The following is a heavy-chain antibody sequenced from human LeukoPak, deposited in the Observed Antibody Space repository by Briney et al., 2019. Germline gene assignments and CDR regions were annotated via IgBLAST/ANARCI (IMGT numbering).Heavy chain of an antibody. D-gene: IGHD3-22*01. V-gene: IGHV3-23*01. Sequence: PGGSLRLSCAASGFTFSNYVMSWVRQAPGKGLEWVSTVSSGSGSGTYCTDSVKGRFTISRDNSKDTLYLQMNSLGVEDTAIYYCAKESSGYYWDSWGQGTLVIVSS. J-gene: IGHJ4*02. CDR1: GFTFSNYV. CDR3: AKESSGYYWDS. CDR2: VSSGSGSGT.